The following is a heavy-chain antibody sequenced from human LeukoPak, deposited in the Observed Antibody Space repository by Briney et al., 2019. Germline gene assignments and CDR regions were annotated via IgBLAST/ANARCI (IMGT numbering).Heavy chain of an antibody. CDR3: ARTVAGPPYYYYYMDV. CDR2: IYPGDSDT. D-gene: IGHD6-19*01. Sequence: GESLKISCKGSGYSFTSYWIGWVRQMPGKGLEWMGIIYPGDSDTRYSPSFQGQVTISADKSISTAYLQWSSLKASDTAMYYCARTVAGPPYYYYYMDVWGKGTTVTISS. CDR1: GYSFTSYW. J-gene: IGHJ6*03. V-gene: IGHV5-51*01.